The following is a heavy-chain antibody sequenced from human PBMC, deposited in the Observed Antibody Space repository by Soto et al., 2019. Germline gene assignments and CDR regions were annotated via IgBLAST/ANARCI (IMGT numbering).Heavy chain of an antibody. V-gene: IGHV1-69*13. Sequence: SVKVSCKASGGTFSSYAISWVRQAPGQGLEWMGGIIPIFGTANYAQKFQGRVTITADESTSTAYMELSSLRSEDTAVYYCASHPRTGYSGYDSFAFDIWGQGTMVTVSS. CDR1: GGTFSSYA. D-gene: IGHD5-12*01. J-gene: IGHJ3*02. CDR2: IIPIFGTA. CDR3: ASHPRTGYSGYDSFAFDI.